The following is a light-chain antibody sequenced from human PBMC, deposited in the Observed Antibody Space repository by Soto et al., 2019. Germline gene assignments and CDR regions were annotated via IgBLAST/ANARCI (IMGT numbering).Light chain of an antibody. CDR2: AAS. CDR1: QDIRSW. CDR3: QQADSFPYT. V-gene: IGKV1-12*01. Sequence: DIQMTQSPSSVSASVGDRVTITCRASQDIRSWLAWYQHKPGKAPNLLIFAASSLQSGVPSRFSGSGSGTDVTLTISSLQPEDFATYYCQQADSFPYTFGQGTKLEIK. J-gene: IGKJ2*01.